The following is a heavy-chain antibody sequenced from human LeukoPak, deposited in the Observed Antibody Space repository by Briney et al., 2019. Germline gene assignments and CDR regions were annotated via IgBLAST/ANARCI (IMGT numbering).Heavy chain of an antibody. D-gene: IGHD3-10*01. J-gene: IGHJ6*02. Sequence: GGSLRLSCAASGFSISNYWMSWVRQAPGKGVEWVANIKQDGSEKKYVDSVKGRFSISRDNAKNSLYLQIYSLRVEDTAGYYCARWYGGSGSWVLDVWGRGTTVTVSS. CDR1: GFSISNYW. CDR3: ARWYGGSGSWVLDV. V-gene: IGHV3-7*04. CDR2: IKQDGSEK.